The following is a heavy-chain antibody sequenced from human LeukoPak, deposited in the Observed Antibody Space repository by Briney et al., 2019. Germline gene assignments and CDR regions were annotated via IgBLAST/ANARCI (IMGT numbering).Heavy chain of an antibody. CDR1: GGSISSSSYY. Sequence: SETLSLTCTVSGGSISSSSYYWGWLRQPPGRGLERIGSIYYSGSTYYNPSLKSRVTISVDTSKNQFSLKLSSVTAADTAVYYCARHPQKGVFDPWGQGTLVTVSS. V-gene: IGHV4-39*01. J-gene: IGHJ5*02. CDR2: IYYSGST. D-gene: IGHD3-10*01. CDR3: ARHPQKGVFDP.